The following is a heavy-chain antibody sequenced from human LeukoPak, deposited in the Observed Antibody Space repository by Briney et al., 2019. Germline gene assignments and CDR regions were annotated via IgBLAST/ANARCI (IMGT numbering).Heavy chain of an antibody. D-gene: IGHD3-10*01. Sequence: SETLSLTCTVSGGSISSSSYYWSWIRQPPGKGLEWIGEINHSGSTNYNPSLKSRVTISVDTSKNQFSLKLSSVTAADTAVYYCARSLPNYYGSGSSFYYWGQGNLVNVSS. V-gene: IGHV4-39*07. CDR3: ARSLPNYYGSGSSFYY. CDR1: GGSISSSSYY. CDR2: INHSGST. J-gene: IGHJ4*02.